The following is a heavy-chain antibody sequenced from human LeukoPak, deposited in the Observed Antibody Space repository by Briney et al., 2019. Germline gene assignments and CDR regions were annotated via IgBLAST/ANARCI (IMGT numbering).Heavy chain of an antibody. CDR1: DGSSRGYY. CDR2: INHSGRT. J-gene: IGHJ3*02. CDR3: ARGKGMQRPKSYYDRKTAAFDI. Sequence: AETLSLPCAVYDGSSRGYYWSWIRQPPGKGLDWIGEINHSGRTHCNPSLKRGVPISGDTSKNQFSLKLSPVTAADTAVYYCARGKGMQRPKSYYDRKTAAFDIWGQGTMVTVSS. D-gene: IGHD3-22*01. V-gene: IGHV4-34*01.